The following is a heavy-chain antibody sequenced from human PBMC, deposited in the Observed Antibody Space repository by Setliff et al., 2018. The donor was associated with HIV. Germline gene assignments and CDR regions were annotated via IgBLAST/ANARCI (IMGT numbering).Heavy chain of an antibody. CDR2: IVVGSGNT. Sequence: SVKVSCKASGFTFTSSAMQWVRQARGQRLEWIGWIVVGSGNTNYAQKFQERVTITRDMSTSTDYMELSSLRSEDTAVYYCAADLFTHSSGWRHFDDWGQGTLVTVSS. CDR1: GFTFTSSA. J-gene: IGHJ4*02. V-gene: IGHV1-58*02. D-gene: IGHD6-19*01. CDR3: AADLFTHSSGWRHFDD.